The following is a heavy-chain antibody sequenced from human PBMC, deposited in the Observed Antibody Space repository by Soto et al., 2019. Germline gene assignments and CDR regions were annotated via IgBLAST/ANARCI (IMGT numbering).Heavy chain of an antibody. CDR2: ISSSSSYI. V-gene: IGHV3-21*01. CDR1: GFTFSSYS. J-gene: IGHJ6*02. D-gene: IGHD2-2*02. CDR3: ARGHLVVPAAIHYYYGMDV. Sequence: EVQLVESGGGLVKPGGSLRLSCGASGFTFSSYSMNWVRQAPGKGLEWVSSISSSSSYIYYADSVKGRFTISRDNAKNSLYLQMNSLRAEDTAVYYCARGHLVVPAAIHYYYGMDVWGQGTTVTVSS.